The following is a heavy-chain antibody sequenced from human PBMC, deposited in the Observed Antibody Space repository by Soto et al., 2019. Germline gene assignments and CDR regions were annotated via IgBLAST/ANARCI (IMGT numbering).Heavy chain of an antibody. CDR2: ISSRDTFI. CDR1: GFNFGDYS. CDR3: ARRENDTTSYYWLH. D-gene: IGHD3-22*01. Sequence: LILSGAASGFNFGDYSMNWVRQAPGRGLDWVASISSRDTFIQYGDSVRGRFTISSDNARSTLYLHLNDVRADDTAVYYCARRENDTTSYYWLHWGRGTLVTASS. J-gene: IGHJ4*02. V-gene: IGHV3-21*06.